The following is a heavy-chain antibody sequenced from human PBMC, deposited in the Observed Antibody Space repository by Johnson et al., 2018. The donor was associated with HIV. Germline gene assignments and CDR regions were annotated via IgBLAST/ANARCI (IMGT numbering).Heavy chain of an antibody. Sequence: QEQLVESRGGVVQPGGSLRHSCAASGFTFSSYGMHWVRQAPGKGLEWVSFIRYDGSDKYYADSVKGRFTISRDNSKNTLYLQMNSLRPEDTAVYYCAKSGSYYDSSAYHDAFDIWGQGTMVTVSS. V-gene: IGHV3-30*02. D-gene: IGHD3-22*01. CDR1: GFTFSSYG. J-gene: IGHJ3*02. CDR3: AKSGSYYDSSAYHDAFDI. CDR2: IRYDGSDK.